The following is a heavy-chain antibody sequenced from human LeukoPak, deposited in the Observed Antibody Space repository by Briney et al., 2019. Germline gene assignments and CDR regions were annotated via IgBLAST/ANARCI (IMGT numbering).Heavy chain of an antibody. CDR3: ARAQNSYTSSSLDS. V-gene: IGHV1-2*02. J-gene: IGHJ4*02. CDR2: INPKNGGS. Sequence: GASVNVSCKASGYTFSGNYMHWVRQAPGQGREWMGWINPKNGGSNYAQKFQGRVTMTRDTYSSTVYMELSGLTANDRAVYYCARAQNSYTSSSLDSWGQGTLVTVSS. CDR1: GYTFSGNY. D-gene: IGHD6-13*01.